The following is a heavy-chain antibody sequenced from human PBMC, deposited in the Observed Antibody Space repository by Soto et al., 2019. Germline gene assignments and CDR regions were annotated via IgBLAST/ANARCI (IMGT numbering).Heavy chain of an antibody. CDR1: GFTFDTYA. Sequence: EVQLLESGGGLVQPGGSLRLSCVASGFTFDTYAISWVRQAPGKGLEWVSTVSGSGLYTYYTDSVKGRFTISRDNPRNTLYLQMNRLSLEDTAVYFCAKDLIAATGNPSYYFDSWGQGTLVTVSS. J-gene: IGHJ4*02. V-gene: IGHV3-23*01. CDR3: AKDLIAATGNPSYYFDS. CDR2: VSGSGLYT. D-gene: IGHD6-13*01.